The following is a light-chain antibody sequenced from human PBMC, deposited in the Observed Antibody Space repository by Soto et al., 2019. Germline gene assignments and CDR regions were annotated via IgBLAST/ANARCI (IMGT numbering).Light chain of an antibody. CDR2: KSS. Sequence: DIVMTQTPLSSPVTLGQPASISCRSSQSLVHSDGNTYLSWLQQMPGQPPRLLIYKSSNRFSGDADRSSGSGAGTDFTLAISRLEVEDVGVYYCMHTTPFPYAFGQGTKLEIK. J-gene: IGKJ2*01. V-gene: IGKV2-24*01. CDR1: QSLVHSDGNTY. CDR3: MHTTPFPYA.